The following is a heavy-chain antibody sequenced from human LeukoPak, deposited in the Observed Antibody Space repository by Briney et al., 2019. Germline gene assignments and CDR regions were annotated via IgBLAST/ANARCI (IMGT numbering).Heavy chain of an antibody. CDR3: ARGVGTQDYFDY. V-gene: IGHV3-21*01. J-gene: IGHJ4*02. CDR1: GFTFSTFS. Sequence: GGSLRLSCAASGFTFSTFSMNWVRQAPGKGLEWVSSISRSSTYIYYTDSLKGRFTISRDNAKNSLYLQMNSLRAKDTALYYCARGVGTQDYFDYWGQGALVTVSS. D-gene: IGHD2-15*01. CDR2: ISRSSTYI.